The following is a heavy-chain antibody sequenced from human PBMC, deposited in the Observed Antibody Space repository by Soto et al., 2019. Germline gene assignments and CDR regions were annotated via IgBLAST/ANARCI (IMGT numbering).Heavy chain of an antibody. V-gene: IGHV1-8*01. Sequence: QVQLVQSGAELKKPGASVKVSCKASGYTFSNYDMNWVRQATGQGPEWIGWVNHNNGDTGYAQKFQGRVTLTTDISTTTAYRELTSLRSEDTAIYYCAKVSRKGSAIDFDYWGQGTLITVSS. J-gene: IGHJ4*02. CDR1: GYTFSNYD. D-gene: IGHD3-10*01. CDR3: AKVSRKGSAIDFDY. CDR2: VNHNNGDT.